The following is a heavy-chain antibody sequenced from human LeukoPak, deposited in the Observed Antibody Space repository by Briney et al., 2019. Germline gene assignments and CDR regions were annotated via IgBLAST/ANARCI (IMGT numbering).Heavy chain of an antibody. J-gene: IGHJ4*02. D-gene: IGHD3-10*01. CDR1: GGTFSSYD. CDR2: IIPIFGTA. CDR3: ARERFGELTHTPVFDY. V-gene: IGHV1-69*06. Sequence: SVKVSCKASGGTFSSYDISWVRQAPGQGLEWMRGIIPIFGTANYAQKFQGRVTITADKSTSTAYMELSSLRSEDTAVYYCARERFGELTHTPVFDYWGQGTLVTVSS.